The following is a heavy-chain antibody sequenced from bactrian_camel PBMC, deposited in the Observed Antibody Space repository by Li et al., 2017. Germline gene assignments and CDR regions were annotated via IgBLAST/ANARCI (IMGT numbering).Heavy chain of an antibody. CDR1: GPTYLRNC. CDR2: IDTVDST. V-gene: IGHV3S53*01. J-gene: IGHJ4*01. Sequence: QVQLVESGGGSVQAGGSLRLSCVASGPTYLRNCVNWFRQAPGKEREGVAYIDTVDSTTYAESVKGRFTISKDNAKDTIYLEMNSLKPEDTSIYYCAAAWGCALQIMTAGGYWGQGTQVTVS. CDR3: AAAWGCALQIMTAGGY. D-gene: IGHD3*01.